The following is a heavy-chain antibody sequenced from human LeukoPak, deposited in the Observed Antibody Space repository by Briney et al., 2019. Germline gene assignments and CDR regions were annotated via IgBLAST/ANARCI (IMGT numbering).Heavy chain of an antibody. CDR1: GYTFTVYY. CDR3: ARAPGAGTYLDY. D-gene: IGHD1-26*01. V-gene: IGHV1-2*02. J-gene: IGHJ4*02. Sequence: ASVKVSCKASGYTFTVYYLHWVRQAPGQGLEWMGWISPNSGETNSAQKFQVRVTMSRDTSISTAYMELSRLTSDDTAVYYCARAPGAGTYLDYWGQGTLVTVSS. CDR2: ISPNSGET.